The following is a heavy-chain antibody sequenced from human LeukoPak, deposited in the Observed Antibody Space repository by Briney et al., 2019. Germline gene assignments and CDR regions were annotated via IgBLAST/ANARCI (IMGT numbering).Heavy chain of an antibody. V-gene: IGHV2-5*02. CDR1: GFSLSTSGVG. J-gene: IGHJ4*02. CDR2: IYWDDDK. D-gene: IGHD6-13*01. CDR3: AHRIAAAGPYYFDY. Sequence: SGPTLVNPTQTLTLTCTFSGFSLSTSGVGVGWIRQPQGRALEWLALIYWDDDKRYSPSLKSRLTITKDTSKNQVVLTMTNMNPVNTATYYCAHRIAAAGPYYFDYWGQGTLVTVSS.